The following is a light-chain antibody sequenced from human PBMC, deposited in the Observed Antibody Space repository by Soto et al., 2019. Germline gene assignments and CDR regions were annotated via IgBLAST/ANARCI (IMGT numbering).Light chain of an antibody. CDR2: DAS. CDR3: QQYNSLSSVS. CDR1: LAIRNY. Sequence: DIQMTQSPSSLSASVGDRVTVTCHASLAIRNYLNWYQQNPGKAPKLLIYDASNLETGVPSRFSGSGSRSEFTLTITSLQPDDSALYYCQQYNSLSSVSFGGGTKLE. J-gene: IGKJ4*01. V-gene: IGKV1-33*01.